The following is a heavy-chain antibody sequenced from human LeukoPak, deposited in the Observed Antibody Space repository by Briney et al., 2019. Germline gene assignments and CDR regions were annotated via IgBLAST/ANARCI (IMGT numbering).Heavy chain of an antibody. CDR3: AKADYDSSGYTIDY. Sequence: PGGSLRLSCAASGFTFSSYGLHWVRQAPGKGLEWVAVISYDGSNKYYADSVKGRFTISRDNSKNTLYLQMNSLRAEDTAVYYCAKADYDSSGYTIDYWGQGTLVTVSS. CDR1: GFTFSSYG. D-gene: IGHD3-22*01. V-gene: IGHV3-30*18. J-gene: IGHJ4*02. CDR2: ISYDGSNK.